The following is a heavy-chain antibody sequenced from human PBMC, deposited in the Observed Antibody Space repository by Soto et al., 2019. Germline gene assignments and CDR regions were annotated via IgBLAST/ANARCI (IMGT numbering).Heavy chain of an antibody. CDR3: VRQGIGNLHGLVDV. V-gene: IGHV4-59*08. CDR2: VYNTGGT. Sequence: QVQLQQSGPGLVKPSETLSLTCTVSSGPSSSHNWGWIRQSPGRGLEWIGYVYNTGGTSYNPSLKSRVTISADTSANHISLTLSSVTAADTAIYYCVRQGIGNLHGLVDVRGQGTTVSVSS. D-gene: IGHD1-1*01. CDR1: SGPSSSHN. J-gene: IGHJ6*02.